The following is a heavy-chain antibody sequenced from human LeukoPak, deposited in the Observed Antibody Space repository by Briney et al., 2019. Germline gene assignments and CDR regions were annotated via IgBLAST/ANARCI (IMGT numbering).Heavy chain of an antibody. CDR1: GFTFSSYG. Sequence: GGSLRLSCAASGFTFSSYGMSWVRQAPGKGLEWVSAISGSGGSTYYADSVKGRFTISRDNSKNTLYLQMNSLRAEDTAVYYCAKARTWGYDSSGLGYWGQGTLVTVSS. D-gene: IGHD3-22*01. CDR2: ISGSGGST. J-gene: IGHJ4*02. V-gene: IGHV3-23*01. CDR3: AKARTWGYDSSGLGY.